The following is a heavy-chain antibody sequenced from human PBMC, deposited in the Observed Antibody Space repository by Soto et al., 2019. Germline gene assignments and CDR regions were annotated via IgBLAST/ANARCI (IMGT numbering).Heavy chain of an antibody. CDR1: GFTFSSYS. CDR2: ISSSSSTI. CDR3: ARVRRAAAGTFGMDV. D-gene: IGHD6-13*01. V-gene: IGHV3-48*02. J-gene: IGHJ6*02. Sequence: EVQLVESGGGLVQPGGSLRLSCAASGFTFSSYSMNWVRQAPGKGLEWVPYISSSSSTIYYADSVKGRFTISRDNAKNSLYLQMNSLRDEDTAVYYCARVRRAAAGTFGMDVWGQGTTVTVSS.